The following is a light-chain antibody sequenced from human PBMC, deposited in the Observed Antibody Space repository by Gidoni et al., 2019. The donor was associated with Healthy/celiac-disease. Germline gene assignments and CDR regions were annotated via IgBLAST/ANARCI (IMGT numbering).Light chain of an antibody. CDR2: DVS. CDR3: CSYAGSYSWV. V-gene: IGLV2-11*01. Sequence: QSALTQPRSVSGSPGQSVTISCTGTSSDVGGYHYVSWYQQQPGKAPKLMIYDVSKRPSGVPDLFSCPKSGNTASLTISGLQAEDEADYYCCSYAGSYSWVFGGGTKLPVL. J-gene: IGLJ2*01. CDR1: SSDVGGYHY.